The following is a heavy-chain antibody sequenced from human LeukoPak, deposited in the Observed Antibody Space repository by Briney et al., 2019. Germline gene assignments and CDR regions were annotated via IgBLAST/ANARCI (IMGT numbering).Heavy chain of an antibody. CDR3: ARVVAAAGTMGWLDP. Sequence: ASVKVSCKASGYTFTSYGISWVRQAPGQGLEWMGWISAYNGNTNYAQKLQGRVTMTTDTSTSTAYMELRSLRSDDTAVYYCARVVAAAGTMGWLDPWGQGTLVTVSS. V-gene: IGHV1-18*01. CDR2: ISAYNGNT. J-gene: IGHJ5*02. CDR1: GYTFTSYG. D-gene: IGHD6-13*01.